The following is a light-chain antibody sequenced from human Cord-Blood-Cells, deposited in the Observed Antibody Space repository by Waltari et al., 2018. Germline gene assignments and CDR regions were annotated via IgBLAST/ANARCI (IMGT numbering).Light chain of an antibody. J-gene: IGLJ1*01. CDR2: DVS. CDR3: SSYTSSSTLGV. V-gene: IGLV2-14*01. CDR1: SSRVGGYNK. Sequence: QSALTQPASVSGSPGQSITISCTGPSSRVGGYNKASWYHQQPSKAPKLMIYDVSNRPSGVSNRFSGSKSGNTASLTISGLQAEDEADYYCSSYTSSSTLGVFGTGTKVTVL.